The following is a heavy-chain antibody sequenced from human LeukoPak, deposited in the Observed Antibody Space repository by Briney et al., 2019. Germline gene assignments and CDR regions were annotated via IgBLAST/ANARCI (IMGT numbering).Heavy chain of an antibody. D-gene: IGHD3-9*01. CDR1: GFSLSTSGVG. V-gene: IGHV2-5*01. CDR2: IYWNDDK. CDR3: AHTPDPPPRFGDILTGYLGGYYFDY. Sequence: SGPTLVKPTQTLTLTCTFSGFSLSTSGVGVGWIRQPPGKALEWLALIYWNDDKRYSPSLKSRLTITKDTSKNQVVLTMTNMDPVDTATYYCAHTPDPPPRFGDILTGYLGGYYFDYWGQGTLVTVSS. J-gene: IGHJ4*02.